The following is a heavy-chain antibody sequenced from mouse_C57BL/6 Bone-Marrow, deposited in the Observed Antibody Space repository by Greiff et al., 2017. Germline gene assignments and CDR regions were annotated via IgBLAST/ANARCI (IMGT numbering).Heavy chain of an antibody. CDR3: ARLYYDYDAYAMDY. D-gene: IGHD2-4*01. V-gene: IGHV1-63*01. CDR2: IYPGGGYT. CDR1: GYNFTNSW. J-gene: IGHJ4*01. Sequence: VQLKESGAELVRPGTSVKMSCKASGYNFTNSWIGWAKQRPGHGLEWIGDIYPGGGYTNYNEKFKGKATLTADKSSSTAYMQFSSLTSEDSAIYYCARLYYDYDAYAMDYWGQGTSVTVSS.